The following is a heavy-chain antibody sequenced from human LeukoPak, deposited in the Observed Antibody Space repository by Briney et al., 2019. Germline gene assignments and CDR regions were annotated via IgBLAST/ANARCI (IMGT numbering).Heavy chain of an antibody. CDR3: ATPLPYGSSGYYHYYYYYGMDV. Sequence: ASVKVSCTASGGTFSSYAISWVRQAPGQGPEWMGGIIPIFGTANYAQKFQGRVTITADESTSTAYMELSSLRSEDTAVYYCATPLPYGSSGYYHYYYYYGMDVWGQGTTVTVSS. D-gene: IGHD3-22*01. CDR2: IIPIFGTA. V-gene: IGHV1-69*13. J-gene: IGHJ6*02. CDR1: GGTFSSYA.